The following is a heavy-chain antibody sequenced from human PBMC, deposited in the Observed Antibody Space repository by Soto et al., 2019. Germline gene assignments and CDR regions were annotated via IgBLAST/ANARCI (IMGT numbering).Heavy chain of an antibody. D-gene: IGHD3-10*01. J-gene: IGHJ6*03. CDR3: AKSGAIPLYYMDV. V-gene: IGHV3-23*01. CDR2: ISDSGTST. Sequence: QLLESGGGLVQPGGSLRLSCVASGFIFRSYGMNWVRQAPGKWLEWVSGISDSGTSTYYADSVKGRFTVSRDNSKDTLYLEVSRLRAEDAAIYYCAKSGAIPLYYMDVWGKGTTVTVSS. CDR1: GFIFRSYG.